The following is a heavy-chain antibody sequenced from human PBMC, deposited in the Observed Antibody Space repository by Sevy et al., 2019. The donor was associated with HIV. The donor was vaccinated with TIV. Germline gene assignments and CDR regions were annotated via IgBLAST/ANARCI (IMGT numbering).Heavy chain of an antibody. V-gene: IGHV3-23*01. D-gene: IGHD6-19*01. J-gene: IGHJ4*02. CDR1: GFTFGDYA. CDR2: ISGNTEKI. CDR3: AKRGEIQVSGWPVEY. Sequence: GGSLRLSCAASGFTFGDYAMTWVRQAPGKGLEWVSSISGNTEKIQQADSVKGRFIISRGNSKNTLYLQMNSVRGDDTAVYYCAKRGEIQVSGWPVEYWVEGTLVTVS.